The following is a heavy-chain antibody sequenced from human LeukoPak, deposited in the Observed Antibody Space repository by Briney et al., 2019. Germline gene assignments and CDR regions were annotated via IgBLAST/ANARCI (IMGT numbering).Heavy chain of an antibody. J-gene: IGHJ4*02. V-gene: IGHV3-23*01. CDR3: ARDPRGNSYGYPPGY. CDR2: IGGSGGDT. CDR1: GFTFSTYP. D-gene: IGHD5-18*01. Sequence: GGSLRLSCAASGFTFSTYPMTWVPQAPGKGLEWLSSIGGSGGDTYYADSVRGRFTISRDNSKNTLYLQMKSLRAEDTAVYYGARDPRGNSYGYPPGYWGQGTLVTVSS.